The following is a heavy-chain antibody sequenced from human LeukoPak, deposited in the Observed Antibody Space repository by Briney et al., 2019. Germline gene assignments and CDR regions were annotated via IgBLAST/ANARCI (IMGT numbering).Heavy chain of an antibody. Sequence: GGSLRLSCAASGFTFSNYAMSWVRQAPGKGLEWVSVITSSAGSTYYADSVKGRFTISRDNSKNTLYLQMNSLRAEDTAVYYCASGGWNYPCYYYMDVWGKGTTVTVSS. CDR2: ITSSAGST. D-gene: IGHD1-7*01. J-gene: IGHJ6*03. CDR1: GFTFSNYA. V-gene: IGHV3-23*01. CDR3: ASGGWNYPCYYYMDV.